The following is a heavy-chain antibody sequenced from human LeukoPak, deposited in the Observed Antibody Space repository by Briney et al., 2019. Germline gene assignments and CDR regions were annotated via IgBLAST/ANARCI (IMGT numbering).Heavy chain of an antibody. V-gene: IGHV3-7*01. CDR1: GFTFSSYW. CDR3: VRDQGGSSSH. CDR2: IKKDGSEK. J-gene: IGHJ4*02. D-gene: IGHD6-6*01. Sequence: PGGSLRLSCAASGFTFSSYWMSWVRQAPGKGLEWVANIKKDGSEKYYVDSVKGRFTISRDNAKTSLYLQMNSLRADDTAVYYCVRDQGGSSSHWGQGTLVTVSS.